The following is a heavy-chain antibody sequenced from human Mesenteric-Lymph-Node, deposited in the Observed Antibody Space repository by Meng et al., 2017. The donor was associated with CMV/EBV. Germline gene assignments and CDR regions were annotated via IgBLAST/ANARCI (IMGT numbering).Heavy chain of an antibody. CDR2: ISSSSSHI. CDR3: AREIITGPMDYYGMDV. CDR1: GFTFSSYS. D-gene: IGHD1-20*01. V-gene: IGHV3-21*01. Sequence: GESLKISCAVSGFTFSSYSMNWVRQAPGKGLEWVSAISSSSSHIYYADSVKGRFTISRDNAKNSLYLQMNSLRAEDTAVYYCAREIITGPMDYYGMDVWGQGTTVTVSS. J-gene: IGHJ6*02.